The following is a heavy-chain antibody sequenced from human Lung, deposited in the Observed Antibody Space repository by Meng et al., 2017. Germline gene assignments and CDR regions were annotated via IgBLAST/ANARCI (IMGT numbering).Heavy chain of an antibody. D-gene: IGHD4-11*01. CDR1: GGSFSDYY. CDR2: INHSGST. Sequence: QVQLQQWGAGLLKPSETLSLTCVVSGGSFSDYYLSWIRQPPGKGLEWIGEINHSGSTNYNPSLESRATISVDTSQNNLPLKLSSVTAADSAVYYCARGPTTMAHDFDYWGQGTLVTVSS. V-gene: IGHV4-34*01. J-gene: IGHJ4*02. CDR3: ARGPTTMAHDFDY.